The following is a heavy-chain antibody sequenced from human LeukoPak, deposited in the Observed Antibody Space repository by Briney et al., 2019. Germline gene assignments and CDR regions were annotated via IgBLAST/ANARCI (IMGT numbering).Heavy chain of an antibody. Sequence: PSETQSLTCAVYGGSFRGYYWSWIRQPPGKGLEWIGEIHYTGATNYKPSLKSRVTISGDPSKNQVSLRVSSVTAADTAVYYCARGVLGPYYFDLWGRGTLVTVSS. CDR1: GGSFRGYY. D-gene: IGHD7-27*01. V-gene: IGHV4-34*01. J-gene: IGHJ2*01. CDR3: ARGVLGPYYFDL. CDR2: IHYTGAT.